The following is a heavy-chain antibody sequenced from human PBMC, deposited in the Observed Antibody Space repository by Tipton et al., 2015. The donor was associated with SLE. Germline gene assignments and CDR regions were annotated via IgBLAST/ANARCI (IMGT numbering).Heavy chain of an antibody. CDR3: ARVSRGYSGYERAGFFDY. CDR1: GGSIGSSSYY. Sequence: TLSLTCTVSGGSIGSSSYYWGWIRQPPGKGLEWIGTTHYSGRTFYNPSLKSRVTISVDMSKNQFSVKLTSVTAADTAVYHCARVSRGYSGYERAGFFDYWGQGALVTVSS. CDR2: THYSGRT. V-gene: IGHV4-39*07. D-gene: IGHD5-12*01. J-gene: IGHJ4*02.